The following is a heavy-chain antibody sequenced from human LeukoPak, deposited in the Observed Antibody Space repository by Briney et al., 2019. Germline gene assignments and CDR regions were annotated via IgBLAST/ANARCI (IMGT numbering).Heavy chain of an antibody. CDR2: IYTSGST. Sequence: SETLSLTCTVSGGSISSGSYYWSWIRQPAGKGLEWIGRIYTSGSTNYNPSLKSRVTISVDTSKNQFSLKLSSVTAADTAVYYCARAGDGYNFLVSPETNFDYWGQGTLVTVSS. CDR1: GGSISSGSYY. V-gene: IGHV4-61*02. D-gene: IGHD5-24*01. J-gene: IGHJ4*02. CDR3: ARAGDGYNFLVSPETNFDY.